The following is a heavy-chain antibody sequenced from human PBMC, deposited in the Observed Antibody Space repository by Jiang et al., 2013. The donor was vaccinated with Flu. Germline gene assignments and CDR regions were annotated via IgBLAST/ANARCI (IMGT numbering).Heavy chain of an antibody. Sequence: GAEVKKPGASVKVSCKASGYTFASYGISWVRQAPGQGLEWMGWISAYNGNTNYGQNLQGRVTMSTDTSTSTAYMELSSLTSEDTAVYYCARDDGSGWVNEHFHHWGQGTLVTVSS. V-gene: IGHV1-18*01. CDR2: ISAYNGNT. D-gene: IGHD6-19*01. J-gene: IGHJ1*01. CDR1: GYTFASYG. CDR3: ARDDGSGWVNEHFHH.